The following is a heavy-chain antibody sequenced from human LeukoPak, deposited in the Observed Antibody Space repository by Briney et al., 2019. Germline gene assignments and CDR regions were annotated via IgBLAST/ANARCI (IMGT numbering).Heavy chain of an antibody. J-gene: IGHJ4*02. Sequence: SETLSLTCTVSGGSISSSSYYWGWIRQPPGKGLEWIGSIYYSGSTYYNPSLKSRVTISADTSKNQFSLKLSSVTAADTAVYYCARRVLLGYCGSTSCSFDYWGQGTLVTVSS. D-gene: IGHD2-2*01. V-gene: IGHV4-39*01. CDR2: IYYSGST. CDR1: GGSISSSSYY. CDR3: ARRVLLGYCGSTSCSFDY.